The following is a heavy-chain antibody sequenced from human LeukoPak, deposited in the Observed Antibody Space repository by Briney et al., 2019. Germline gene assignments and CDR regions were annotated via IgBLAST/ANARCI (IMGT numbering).Heavy chain of an antibody. CDR2: INPNSGGT. J-gene: IGHJ4*02. V-gene: IGHV1-2*06. Sequence: GASVKVSCKASGYTFTGYYMHWVRQAPGQGLEWMGRINPNSGGTNYAQQFQGRVTMTRDTSISTAYMELSRLRSDDTAVYYWARDKQLVRRPGPIDYWGQGTLVTVSS. CDR1: GYTFTGYY. CDR3: ARDKQLVRRPGPIDY. D-gene: IGHD6-6*01.